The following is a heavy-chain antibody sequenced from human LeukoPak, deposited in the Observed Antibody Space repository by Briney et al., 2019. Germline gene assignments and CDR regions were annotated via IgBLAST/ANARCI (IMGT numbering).Heavy chain of an antibody. Sequence: GGSLRLSCAASGFTFSNAWMSWVRQAPGKGLEWVGRIKNKTDGGTTYYAAPVKGRFTISRDDSKNTLYLQMNSLKTEDTAVYYCTTDYCSSTSCSIFDYWGQGTLVTVSS. CDR2: IKNKTDGGTT. V-gene: IGHV3-15*01. CDR1: GFTFSNAW. CDR3: TTDYCSSTSCSIFDY. D-gene: IGHD2-2*01. J-gene: IGHJ4*02.